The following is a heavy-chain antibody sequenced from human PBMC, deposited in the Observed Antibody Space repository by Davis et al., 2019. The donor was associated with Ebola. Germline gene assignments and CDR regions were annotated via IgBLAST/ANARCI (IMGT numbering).Heavy chain of an antibody. D-gene: IGHD1-14*01. J-gene: IGHJ4*02. Sequence: PGGSLRLSCAASGFTFSSYWMSWVRQAPGKGLQWVSSISVSGGTTHYADSVKGRFTISRDNSKNTLYLQMNSLRAEDTAVYYCAKGWYQIDYWGQGTLVTVSS. CDR3: AKGWYQIDY. V-gene: IGHV3-23*01. CDR1: GFTFSSYW. CDR2: ISVSGGTT.